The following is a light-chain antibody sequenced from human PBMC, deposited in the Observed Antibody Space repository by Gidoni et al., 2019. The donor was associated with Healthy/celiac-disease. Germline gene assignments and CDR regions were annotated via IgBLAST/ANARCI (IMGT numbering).Light chain of an antibody. J-gene: IGLJ2*01. V-gene: IGLV2-14*03. CDR1: SSYVGGYNY. CDR2: DVS. Sequence: QSALTQPASVSGSPGQSITISCTGTSSYVGGYNYVSWYQQHPGKAPKLMIYDVSKRPSGVSNRFSGSKSGNTASLTISGLQAEDEADYYCSSYTSSSTRAFGGGTKLTVL. CDR3: SSYTSSSTRA.